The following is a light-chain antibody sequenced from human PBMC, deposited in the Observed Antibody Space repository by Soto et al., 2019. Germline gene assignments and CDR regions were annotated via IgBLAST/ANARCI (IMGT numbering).Light chain of an antibody. J-gene: IGKJ5*01. Sequence: DIQMTQSPASLSASVGDRVTITCRASQSISTNLNWYQQKPGKAPKLLIFAASSLQSGVPSRFVGSGSGTDFTLTISSLQPEDFATYYCQQSYSTPITFGHGTRLEIK. V-gene: IGKV1-39*01. CDR1: QSISTN. CDR3: QQSYSTPIT. CDR2: AAS.